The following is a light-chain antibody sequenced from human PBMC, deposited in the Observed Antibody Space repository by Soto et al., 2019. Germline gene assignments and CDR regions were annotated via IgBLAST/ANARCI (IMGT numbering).Light chain of an antibody. V-gene: IGKV3-15*01. J-gene: IGKJ1*01. CDR2: GAS. Sequence: EIVMTQSPPTLSVSPGERATLSCRASQSISRNLAWFQQKPGQAPTLLIFGASTSAAGIPARVSGSGSGTEYTLTISGLQTEDYADYYCHQYENSPKTFGQGTKVEV. CDR3: HQYENSPKT. CDR1: QSISRN.